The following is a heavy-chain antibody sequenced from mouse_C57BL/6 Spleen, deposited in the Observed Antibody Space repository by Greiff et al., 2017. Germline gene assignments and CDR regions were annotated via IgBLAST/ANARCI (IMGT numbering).Heavy chain of an antibody. CDR1: GYTFTDYE. CDR2: IDPETGGT. V-gene: IGHV1-15*01. J-gene: IGHJ1*03. Sequence: VHLVESGAELVRPGASVTLSCKASGYTFTDYEMHWVKQTPVHGLEWIGAIDPETGGTAYNQKFKGKAILTADKSSSTAYMELRSLTSEDSAVYYCTPTGRYWYFDVWGTGTTVTVSS. D-gene: IGHD4-1*02. CDR3: TPTGRYWYFDV.